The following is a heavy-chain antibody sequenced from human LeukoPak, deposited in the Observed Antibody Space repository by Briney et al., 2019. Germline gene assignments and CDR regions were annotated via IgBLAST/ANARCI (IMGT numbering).Heavy chain of an antibody. Sequence: GESLKISCQGYGYNFNTYWIAWVRQMPGKGLEWMGIVYPGDSDTRYRPSFQGQVTISVDKSISTVYLQWSSLKASDTAVYYCARHEDYSDYGYFYYGMDVWGRGTTVTVSS. J-gene: IGHJ6*02. CDR3: ARHEDYSDYGYFYYGMDV. CDR1: GYNFNTYW. D-gene: IGHD4-11*01. V-gene: IGHV5-51*01. CDR2: VYPGDSDT.